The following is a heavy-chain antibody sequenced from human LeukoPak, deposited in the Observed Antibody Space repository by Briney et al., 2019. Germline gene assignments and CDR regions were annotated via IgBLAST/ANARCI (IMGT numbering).Heavy chain of an antibody. CDR3: ARRRNYVGGVDP. CDR2: MNPNSGNT. J-gene: IGHJ5*02. V-gene: IGHV1-8*01. D-gene: IGHD1-7*01. CDR1: GYTFPSYD. Sequence: SVKVSCKPSGYTFPSYDTNWVRQATGQGLEWLGWMNPNSGNTGYAQKFQGRVTMTRNTSISTAYMELSSLRSEDTAVYYCARRRNYVGGVDPWGQGTLVTVSS.